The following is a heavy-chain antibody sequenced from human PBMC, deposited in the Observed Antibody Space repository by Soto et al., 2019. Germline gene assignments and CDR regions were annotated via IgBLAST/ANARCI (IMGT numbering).Heavy chain of an antibody. D-gene: IGHD3-10*01. J-gene: IGHJ6*02. V-gene: IGHV3-48*04. Sequence: GGSLRLSCAASGFTFSSYSMNWVRQAPGKGLEWVSYISSSSSTIYYADSVKGRFTISRDNAKNSLYLQMNSLRAEDAAVYYCARDRRVRGVIGYCYYYGMDVWGQGTTVTVSS. CDR1: GFTFSSYS. CDR2: ISSSSSTI. CDR3: ARDRRVRGVIGYCYYYGMDV.